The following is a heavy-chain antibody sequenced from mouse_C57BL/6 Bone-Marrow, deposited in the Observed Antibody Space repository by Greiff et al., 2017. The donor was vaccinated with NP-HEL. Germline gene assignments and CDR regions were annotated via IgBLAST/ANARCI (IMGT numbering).Heavy chain of an antibody. V-gene: IGHV1-69*01. CDR1: GYTFTSYW. CDR2: IDPSDSYT. CDR3: ARYGNHAMDY. J-gene: IGHJ4*01. D-gene: IGHD2-1*01. Sequence: QVQLQQPGAELVMPGASVKLSCKASGYTFTSYWMHWVKQRPGQGLEWIGEIDPSDSYTNYNQKFKGKSTLTVDKSSSTAYMQLSSLTSEDSAVYYCARYGNHAMDYWGQGTSVTVSS.